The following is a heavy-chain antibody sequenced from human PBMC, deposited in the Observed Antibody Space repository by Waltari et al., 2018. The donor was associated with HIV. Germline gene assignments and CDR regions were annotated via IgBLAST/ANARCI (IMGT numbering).Heavy chain of an antibody. V-gene: IGHV3-64D*06. J-gene: IGHJ6*02. CDR1: GFTFSSYA. CDR3: VKEGGYCSGGRCYYYGMDV. CDR2: ISNNGHST. D-gene: IGHD2-15*01. Sequence: EVQLVESGGGLVQPGGSLILSCSASGFTFSSYAMHWVREAPGKGLEYVSAISNNGHSTYYADSVKGRFTISRDNSKNTLNLQMSSLRAEDTAVYYCVKEGGYCSGGRCYYYGMDVWGQGTTVTVSS.